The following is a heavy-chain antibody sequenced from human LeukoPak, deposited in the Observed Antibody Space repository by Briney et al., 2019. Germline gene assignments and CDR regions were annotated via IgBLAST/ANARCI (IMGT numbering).Heavy chain of an antibody. CDR3: AREAYYYDISGYKQTDY. CDR1: GFTFSSYW. V-gene: IGHV3-7*03. J-gene: IGHJ4*02. D-gene: IGHD3-22*01. CDR2: IKQDGSEK. Sequence: GGSLRLSCVASGFTFSSYWMSWVRQAPGKGLEWVANIKQDGSEKNYVDSVKGRFTISRDNAKNSVYLQMNSLRADDTAVYYCAREAYYYDISGYKQTDYWGQGTLVTVSS.